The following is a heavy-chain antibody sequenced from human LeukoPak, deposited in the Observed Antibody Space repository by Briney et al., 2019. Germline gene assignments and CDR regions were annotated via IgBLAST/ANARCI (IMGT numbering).Heavy chain of an antibody. CDR2: ISGSGGST. J-gene: IGHJ3*02. V-gene: IGHV3-23*01. Sequence: PGGSLRLSCAASGFTFSSYAMSWVRQAPGKGLEWVSAISGSGGSTYYADSVKGRFTISRDNSKNTLYLQMNSLRAEDTAVYYCAKVVVVVPAAILRADAFDIWGQGTMVTVSS. CDR3: AKVVVVVPAAILRADAFDI. D-gene: IGHD2-2*02. CDR1: GFTFSSYA.